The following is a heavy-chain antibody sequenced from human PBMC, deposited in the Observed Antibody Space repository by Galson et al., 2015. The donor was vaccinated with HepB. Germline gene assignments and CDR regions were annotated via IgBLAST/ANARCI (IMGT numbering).Heavy chain of an antibody. CDR1: GFTFSSYA. Sequence: SLRLSCAASGFTFSSYAMHWVRQAPGKGLEWVAVISYDGSNKYYADSVKGRFTISRDNSKNTLYLQMNSLRAEDTAVYYCASVPGYGDYEEGFDYWGQGTLVTVSS. V-gene: IGHV3-30*04. J-gene: IGHJ4*02. CDR3: ASVPGYGDYEEGFDY. CDR2: ISYDGSNK. D-gene: IGHD4-17*01.